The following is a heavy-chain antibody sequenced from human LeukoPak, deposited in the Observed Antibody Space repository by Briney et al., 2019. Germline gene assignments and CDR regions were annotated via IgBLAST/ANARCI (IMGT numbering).Heavy chain of an antibody. J-gene: IGHJ6*03. V-gene: IGHV1-69*05. CDR2: IMPLFGTA. Sequence: SVKVSCKATGGTFNSYAISWVRQAPGQGLEWMGGIMPLFGTANYAQEFQGRVTFTTDESASTAYMEVSSLRSEDTAVYYCASGSLGDGYGVGDYYQYMDVWGKGTTVTVSS. CDR3: ASGSLGDGYGVGDYYQYMDV. D-gene: IGHD5-24*01. CDR1: GGTFNSYA.